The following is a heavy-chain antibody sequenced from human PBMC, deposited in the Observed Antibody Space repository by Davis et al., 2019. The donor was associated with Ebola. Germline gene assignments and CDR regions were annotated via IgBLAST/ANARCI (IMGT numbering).Heavy chain of an antibody. CDR3: ARVRFNSYYFDY. D-gene: IGHD1-20*01. CDR1: GFTFSSYG. V-gene: IGHV3-33*05. J-gene: IGHJ4*02. CDR2: ISYDGSNK. Sequence: GESLKISCAASGFTFSSYGMHWVRQAPGKGLKWVAVISYDGSNKYYADSVKGRFTISRDNSKNTLYLQMNSLRAEDTAVYYCARVRFNSYYFDYWGQGILVTVSS.